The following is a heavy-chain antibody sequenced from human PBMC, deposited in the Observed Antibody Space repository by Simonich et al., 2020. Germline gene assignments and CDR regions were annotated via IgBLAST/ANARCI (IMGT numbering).Heavy chain of an antibody. CDR3: ARASRGTWWYYYFDY. V-gene: IGHV1-18*01. CDR1: GYTFTSYG. CDR2: ISAYNGTT. J-gene: IGHJ4*02. D-gene: IGHD2-15*01. Sequence: QVQLVQSGAEVKKPGASVKVSCKASGYTFTSYGISWVRQAPGQGLEWMGWISAYNGTTNDEQNLQGRVTMTPDTSTSTAYMELRSLRSDDTAVYYCARASRGTWWYYYFDYWGQGTLVTVSS.